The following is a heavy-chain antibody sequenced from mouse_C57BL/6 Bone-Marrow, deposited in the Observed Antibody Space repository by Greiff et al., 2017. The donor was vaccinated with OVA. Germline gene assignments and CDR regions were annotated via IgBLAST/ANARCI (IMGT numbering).Heavy chain of an antibody. CDR2: INPNNGGT. V-gene: IGHV1-26*01. J-gene: IGHJ1*03. D-gene: IGHD2-4*01. CDR1: GYTFTDYY. CDR3: AREGLRQEGWYFDV. Sequence: EVQLQQSGPELVKPGASVKISCKASGYTFTDYYMNWVKQSHGKSLEWIGDINPNNGGTSYNQKFKGKATLTVDKSSSTAYMELRSLTSEDSAVYYCAREGLRQEGWYFDVWGTGTTVTVSS.